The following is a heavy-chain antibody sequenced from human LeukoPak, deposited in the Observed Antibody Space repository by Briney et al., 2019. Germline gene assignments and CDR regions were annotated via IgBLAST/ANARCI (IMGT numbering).Heavy chain of an antibody. Sequence: GESLKISCKGSGYRFTSYWIGWVRPMPGKGLEWMGIIYPGDSDTRYSTSFQGQVTISADKSISTAYLQWSSLKASDTAMYYCARQGGYYDSSGYYYDGHYFDYWGQGTLVTVSS. D-gene: IGHD3-22*01. V-gene: IGHV5-51*01. CDR1: GYRFTSYW. J-gene: IGHJ4*02. CDR3: ARQGGYYDSSGYYYDGHYFDY. CDR2: IYPGDSDT.